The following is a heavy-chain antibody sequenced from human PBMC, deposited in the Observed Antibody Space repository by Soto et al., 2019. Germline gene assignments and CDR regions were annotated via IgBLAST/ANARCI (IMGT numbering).Heavy chain of an antibody. CDR3: ARGLVLRFLEWLSPFGY. J-gene: IGHJ4*02. CDR2: ISSSSSYI. Sequence: EVQLVESGGGLVKPGGSLRLSCAASGFTFSSYSMNWVRQAPGKGLEWVSSISSSSSYIYYADSVKGRFTISRDNAKNSLYLQMNSLRAEDTAVYYCARGLVLRFLEWLSPFGYWGQGTRVTVSS. CDR1: GFTFSSYS. D-gene: IGHD3-3*01. V-gene: IGHV3-21*01.